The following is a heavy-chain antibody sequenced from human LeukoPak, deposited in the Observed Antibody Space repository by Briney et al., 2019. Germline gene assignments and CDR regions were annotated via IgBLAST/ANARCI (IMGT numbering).Heavy chain of an antibody. CDR3: ARLGVYDILTGYYFDY. V-gene: IGHV4-34*01. CDR2: INHSGST. CDR1: GGSFSGYY. D-gene: IGHD3-9*01. J-gene: IGHJ4*02. Sequence: PSETLSLTCAVYGGSFSGYYWSWIRQPPGKGLEWIGEINHSGSTYYNPSLKSRVTISVDTSKNQFSLKLSSVTAADTAVYYCARLGVYDILTGYYFDYWGQGTLVTVSS.